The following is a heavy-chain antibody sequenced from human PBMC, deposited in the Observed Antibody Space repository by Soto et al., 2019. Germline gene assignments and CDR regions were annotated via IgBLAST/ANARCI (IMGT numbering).Heavy chain of an antibody. CDR1: GGSISSYY. CDR3: AGHSYSSSWYYFDY. CDR2: IYYSGST. J-gene: IGHJ4*02. Sequence: PSETLSLTCTVSGGSISSYYWSWIRQPPGKGLEWIGYIYYSGSTNYNPSLKSRVTISVDTSKNQFSLKLSSVTAADTAVYYCAGHSYSSSWYYFDYWGQGILLTVGS. V-gene: IGHV4-59*08. D-gene: IGHD6-13*01.